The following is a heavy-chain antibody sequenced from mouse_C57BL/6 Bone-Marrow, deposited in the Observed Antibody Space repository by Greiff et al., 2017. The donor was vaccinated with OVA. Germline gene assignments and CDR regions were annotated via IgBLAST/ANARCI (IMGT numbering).Heavy chain of an antibody. CDR3: ARREVLGPYYYAMDY. CDR1: GYAFSSSW. V-gene: IGHV1-7*01. CDR2: INPSSGYT. Sequence: QVQLQQSGPELVKPGASVKISCKASGYAFSSSWMNWVKQRPGQGLEWIGYINPSSGYTKYNQKFKDKATLTADKSSSTAYMQLSSLTYEDSAVYYCARREVLGPYYYAMDYWGQGTSVTVSS. J-gene: IGHJ4*01. D-gene: IGHD4-1*01.